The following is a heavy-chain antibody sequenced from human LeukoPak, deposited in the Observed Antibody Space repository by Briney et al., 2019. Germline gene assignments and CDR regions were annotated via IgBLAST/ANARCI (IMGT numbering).Heavy chain of an antibody. V-gene: IGHV3-21*01. CDR3: AKVHYYDSSGYLEY. Sequence: GGSLRLSCAASGFTFSSYSMNWVRQAPGKGLEWVSSISSSSSYIYYADSVKGRFTISRDNSKNTVYLQMNSLRAEDTAVYYCAKVHYYDSSGYLEYWGQGTLVTVSS. D-gene: IGHD3-22*01. J-gene: IGHJ4*02. CDR2: ISSSSSYI. CDR1: GFTFSSYS.